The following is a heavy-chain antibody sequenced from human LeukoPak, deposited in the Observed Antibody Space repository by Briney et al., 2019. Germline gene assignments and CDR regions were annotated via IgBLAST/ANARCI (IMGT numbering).Heavy chain of an antibody. CDR2: IRYDGINE. Sequence: GGSLRLSCAASGFRFSSYGMHRVRQAPGKGLEWVAYIRYDGINEYYADSVKGRFTISRDLSKNTLFLQINSLRPEDTAVYYCSKDRGVFGVAYSLDYWGQGTLVTVSS. CDR3: SKDRGVFGVAYSLDY. CDR1: GFRFSSYG. D-gene: IGHD3-3*01. V-gene: IGHV3-30*02. J-gene: IGHJ4*02.